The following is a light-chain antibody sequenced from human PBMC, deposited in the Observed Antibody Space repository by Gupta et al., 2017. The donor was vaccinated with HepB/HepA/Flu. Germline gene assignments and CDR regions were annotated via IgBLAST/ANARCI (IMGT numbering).Light chain of an antibody. V-gene: IGLV1-51*01. CDR2: ENN. Sequence: TGSPSVSAAPGQKVTISCSGSSSSFRNAFVSWYQQLPGKAPKLLIYENNERPSGIPDRFSGSKSGTSATLDITGLQTGDEADYYCGTEDSSLVVYVFGPGTKVTVL. CDR1: SSSFRNAF. J-gene: IGLJ1*01. CDR3: GTEDSSLVVYV.